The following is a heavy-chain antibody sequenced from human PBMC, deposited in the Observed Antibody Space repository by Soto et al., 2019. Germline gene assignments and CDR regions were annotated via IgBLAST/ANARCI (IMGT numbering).Heavy chain of an antibody. CDR1: GFTFSSYA. V-gene: IGHV3-23*01. J-gene: IGHJ6*03. D-gene: IGHD3-3*01. CDR2: ISGSGITT. CDR3: AKGPAFWRNYYYMDV. Sequence: EVQVLESGGGLVQPGGSLRLSCAASGFTFSSYAMSWVRQAPGKGLEWVSAISGSGITTYYADSVKGRFTISRDNSENTLYLQMNSLRAEDTAVYYCAKGPAFWRNYYYMDVWGKGTTVTVSS.